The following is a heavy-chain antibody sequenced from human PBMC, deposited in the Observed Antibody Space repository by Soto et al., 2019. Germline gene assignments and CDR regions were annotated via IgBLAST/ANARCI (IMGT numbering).Heavy chain of an antibody. D-gene: IGHD3-3*01. V-gene: IGHV1-8*01. Sequence: GASVKVSCKASGYTFTSYDINWVRQATGQGLEWMGWMNPNSGNTGYAQKFQGRVTMTTNTSISTAYMELSSLRSDDTAVYYCARGGYDFWSGYYSPYYYYMDVWGKGTTVTVSS. CDR3: ARGGYDFWSGYYSPYYYYMDV. CDR1: GYTFTSYD. J-gene: IGHJ6*03. CDR2: MNPNSGNT.